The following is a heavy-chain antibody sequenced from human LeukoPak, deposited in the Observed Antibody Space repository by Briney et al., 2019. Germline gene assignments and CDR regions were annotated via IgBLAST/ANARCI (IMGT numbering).Heavy chain of an antibody. Sequence: GGSLRLSCAASGFILSNYAMHWVRQPAEKGLEWVSALGTAGDTFYPGSVKGRFTISRDNAKKSLFLQMSSLRAEDTAIYYCARQSTPHGNFDYWGQGTLVTVSS. CDR2: LGTAGDT. V-gene: IGHV3-13*01. J-gene: IGHJ4*02. CDR3: ARQSTPHGNFDY. CDR1: GFILSNYA. D-gene: IGHD5-24*01.